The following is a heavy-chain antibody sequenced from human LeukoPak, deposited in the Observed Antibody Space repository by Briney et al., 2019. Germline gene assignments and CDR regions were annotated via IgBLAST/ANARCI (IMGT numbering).Heavy chain of an antibody. CDR2: INCNSGET. Sequence: ASMKVSCKASGYTFTAYYIHWVRQAPGQGLEWMGLINCNSGETNYAQKFQGRVTMTRDTSISTAYLELSRLRSDDTAVYYCARYRFFDYWGQGTLVTVSS. CDR3: ARYRFFDY. CDR1: GYTFTAYY. J-gene: IGHJ4*02. D-gene: IGHD3-16*02. V-gene: IGHV1-2*02.